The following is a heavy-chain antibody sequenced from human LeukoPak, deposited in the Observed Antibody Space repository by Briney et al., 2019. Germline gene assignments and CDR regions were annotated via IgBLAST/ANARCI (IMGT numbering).Heavy chain of an antibody. V-gene: IGHV3-74*01. Sequence: PRGALRLSCAAPGFTFSTYWMHSVRHAPGKGVVCVSRTKSDGSRTDYADSVKGRFTTSRDNAQNTLYLQMNSLRVEDTAVYYCVRDRGINMVRGVIDYWGEGTLVTVSS. CDR1: GFTFSTYW. CDR3: VRDRGINMVRGVIDY. CDR2: TKSDGSRT. D-gene: IGHD3-10*01. J-gene: IGHJ4*02.